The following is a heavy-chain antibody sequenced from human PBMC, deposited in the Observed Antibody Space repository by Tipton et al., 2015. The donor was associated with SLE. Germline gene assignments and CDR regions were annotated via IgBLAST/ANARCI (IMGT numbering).Heavy chain of an antibody. CDR1: GFTFSNYA. CDR3: LRSPNYYYGMDV. V-gene: IGHV3-30*04. Sequence: SLRLSCAASGFTFSNYAMHWVRQAPGKGLEWVTFISYDGSNKYHGDSVKGRFTISRDNSKSTLYLQMSSLRPEDTAVYYCLRSPNYYYGMDVWGQGTTVTVSS. CDR2: ISYDGSNK. J-gene: IGHJ6*02.